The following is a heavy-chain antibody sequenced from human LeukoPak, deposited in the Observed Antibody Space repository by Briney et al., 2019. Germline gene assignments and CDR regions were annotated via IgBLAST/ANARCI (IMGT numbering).Heavy chain of an antibody. CDR3: AKDQGGYSGYDLVWVDY. V-gene: IGHV3-23*01. CDR1: GFTFSSYA. Sequence: GGSLRLSCAASGFTFSSYAMSWVRQAPGKRLEWVSAISGSGGSTYYADSVKGRFTISRDNSKNTLYLQMNSLRAEDTAVYYCAKDQGGYSGYDLVWVDYWGQGTLVTVSS. CDR2: ISGSGGST. D-gene: IGHD5-12*01. J-gene: IGHJ4*02.